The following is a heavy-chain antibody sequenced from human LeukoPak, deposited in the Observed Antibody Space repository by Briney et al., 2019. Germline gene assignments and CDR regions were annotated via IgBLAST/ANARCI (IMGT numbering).Heavy chain of an antibody. J-gene: IGHJ4*02. CDR2: IPTGGTSA. CDR1: GFSFSRSY. D-gene: IGHD2-15*01. CDR3: TRAEGRGPGAHFDQ. V-gene: IGHV3-11*01. Sequence: GGSLRLSCAASGFSFSRSYMSWVSQNPGKALEWLTYIPTGGTSAQYADSVRGHFTDSRDDAVNALHLQMDSLRVEDTAVYYCTRAEGRGPGAHFDQWGQGALVSVSS.